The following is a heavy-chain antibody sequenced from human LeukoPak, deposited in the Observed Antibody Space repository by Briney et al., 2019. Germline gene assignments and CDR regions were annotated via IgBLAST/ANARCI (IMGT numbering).Heavy chain of an antibody. CDR1: GFTFSSYA. D-gene: IGHD4-17*01. Sequence: GGSLRLSCAASGFTFSSYAMSWVRQAPGKGLEWVSAISGSGGSTYYADSVKGRFTISRDNSKNTLYLQMNSLRAEDTAVYYCAKTHYGDYVRRYFDYWGQGTLVTVSS. V-gene: IGHV3-23*01. CDR2: ISGSGGST. J-gene: IGHJ4*02. CDR3: AKTHYGDYVRRYFDY.